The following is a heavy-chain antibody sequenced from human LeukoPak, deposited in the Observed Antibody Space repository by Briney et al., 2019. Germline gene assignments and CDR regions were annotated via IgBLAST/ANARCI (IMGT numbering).Heavy chain of an antibody. V-gene: IGHV3-7*01. D-gene: IGHD6-19*01. Sequence: GGSLRLSCAASGFTFSYYWMSWVRQAPGKGLEWVANIKEDGSENYSVDSVKGRFTISRDNAKNSLYLQMNSLRAEDTAVYYCARESSGWTRRDYYYYMDVWGKGTTVTISS. CDR1: GFTFSYYW. CDR3: ARESSGWTRRDYYYYMDV. J-gene: IGHJ6*03. CDR2: IKEDGSEN.